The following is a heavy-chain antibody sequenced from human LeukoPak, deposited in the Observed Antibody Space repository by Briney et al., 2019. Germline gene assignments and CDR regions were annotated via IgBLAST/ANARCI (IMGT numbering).Heavy chain of an antibody. CDR3: ARVGQGSGWYFDY. J-gene: IGHJ4*02. Sequence: GSLRLSCAASGFTVSNNYMSWVRQAPGKGLEWIGRIYISGSTNYNPSLKSRLTMSVDTSKNQFSLKLSSVTAADTAVYYCARVGQGSGWYFDYWGQGTLVTV. CDR1: GFTVSNNY. D-gene: IGHD6-19*01. V-gene: IGHV4-4*07. CDR2: IYISGST.